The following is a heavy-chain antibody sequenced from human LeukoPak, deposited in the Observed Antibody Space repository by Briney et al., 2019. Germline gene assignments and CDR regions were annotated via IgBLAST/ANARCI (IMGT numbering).Heavy chain of an antibody. Sequence: ASVKVSCRVSGYSLSDLSIHWVRHVPGKGLEWMGGFEPEEGEHGETIFAQKFEDRLTLTEDTFADTAYMELVRLTSEDTAVYYCATDRLEIYALHIWGQGTAVTVSS. CDR1: GYSLSDLS. CDR2: FEPEEGEHGET. V-gene: IGHV1-24*01. CDR3: ATDRLEIYALHI. J-gene: IGHJ3*02. D-gene: IGHD2/OR15-2a*01.